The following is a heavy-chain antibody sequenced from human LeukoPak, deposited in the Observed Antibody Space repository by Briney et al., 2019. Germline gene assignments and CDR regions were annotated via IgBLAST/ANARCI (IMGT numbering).Heavy chain of an antibody. CDR3: ARDLNYYDSSLGY. V-gene: IGHV3-7*01. CDR2: IKQDGSEK. Sequence: GGSLRLSCAASGFTFSSYWMSWVRQAPGKGLEWVANIKQDGSEKYYVDSVKGRFTISRDNAKNSLYLQMNSLRAEDTAAYYCARDLNYYDSSLGYWGQGTLVTVSS. J-gene: IGHJ4*02. D-gene: IGHD3-22*01. CDR1: GFTFSSYW.